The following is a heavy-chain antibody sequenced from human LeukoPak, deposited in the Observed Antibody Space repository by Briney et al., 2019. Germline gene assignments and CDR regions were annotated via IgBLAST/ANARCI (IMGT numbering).Heavy chain of an antibody. J-gene: IGHJ5*02. Sequence: PSETLSLTCTVSGGSISSSSYYWAWIRQPPGKGLEWIGSMYYSGNTYYNPSLKSRVTISADTSKNQFSMKLSSVTDADTAVYYCGRCSSGSYNWFDPWGQGTLVTVSS. CDR3: GRCSSGSYNWFDP. D-gene: IGHD1-26*01. CDR2: MYYSGNT. CDR1: GGSISSSSYY. V-gene: IGHV4-39*01.